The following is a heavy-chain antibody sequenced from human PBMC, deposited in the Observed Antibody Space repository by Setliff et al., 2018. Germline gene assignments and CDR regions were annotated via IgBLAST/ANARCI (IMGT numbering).Heavy chain of an antibody. V-gene: IGHV3-23*01. CDR2: ISGRGDNT. Sequence: GSLRLSCAASGFTFSTYAMSWVRQAPGKGLEWLSGISGRGDNTYYVDSVKGRFTISRDNSKETLYLQMNSLRAEDTAIYYYAKDRETPIYWGQGTLVTVSS. CDR3: AKDRETPIY. J-gene: IGHJ4*02. CDR1: GFTFSTYA. D-gene: IGHD1-26*01.